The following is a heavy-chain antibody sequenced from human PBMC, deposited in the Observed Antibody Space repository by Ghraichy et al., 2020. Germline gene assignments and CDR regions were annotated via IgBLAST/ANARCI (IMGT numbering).Heavy chain of an antibody. V-gene: IGHV4-39*01. Sequence: SETLSLTCTVSGGSISSSSYYWGWIRQPPGKGLEWIGSIYYSGSTYYNPSLKSRVTISVDTSKNQFSLKLSSVTAADTAVYYCARHDSSGYYYGVGWFDPWGQGTLVTVSS. CDR3: ARHDSSGYYYGVGWFDP. CDR2: IYYSGST. D-gene: IGHD3-22*01. CDR1: GGSISSSSYY. J-gene: IGHJ5*02.